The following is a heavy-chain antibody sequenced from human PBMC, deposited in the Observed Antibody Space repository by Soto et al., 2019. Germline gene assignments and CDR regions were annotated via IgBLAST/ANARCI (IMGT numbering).Heavy chain of an antibody. J-gene: IGHJ4*02. V-gene: IGHV3-30*18. CDR2: ISYDGGNK. CDR1: GFTFSSYG. D-gene: IGHD3-22*01. CDR3: AKDTYYFDSSGYYVFDS. Sequence: GGSLRLSCAASGFTFSSYGIHWVRQAPGKGLEWVAVISYDGGNKHYADSVQGRFTISRDNSKNTLYLQMNSLRAEDTAVYYCAKDTYYFDSSGYYVFDSWGQGTLVTVSS.